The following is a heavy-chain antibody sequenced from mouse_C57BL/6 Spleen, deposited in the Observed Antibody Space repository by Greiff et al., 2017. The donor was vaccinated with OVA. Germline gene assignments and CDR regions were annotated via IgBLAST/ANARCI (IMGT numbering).Heavy chain of an antibody. J-gene: IGHJ1*03. V-gene: IGHV3-6*01. CDR3: ARDPSLLWYVDV. Sequence: EVQLQESGPGLVKPSQSLSLTCSVTGYSITSGYYWNWIRQFPGNKLEWMGYISYDGSNNYNPSLKNRISITRDTSKNQFFLKLNSVTTEDTATYYCARDPSLLWYVDVWGTGTTVTVSS. CDR2: ISYDGSN. D-gene: IGHD1-1*01. CDR1: GYSITSGYY.